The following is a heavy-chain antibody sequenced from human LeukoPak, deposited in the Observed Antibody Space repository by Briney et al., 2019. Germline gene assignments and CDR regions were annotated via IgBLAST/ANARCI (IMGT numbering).Heavy chain of an antibody. CDR1: GYTFTGYY. V-gene: IGHV1-2*02. CDR2: INPNSGDT. D-gene: IGHD3/OR15-3a*01. CDR3: ASWTRRNPPVASFDY. J-gene: IGHJ4*02. Sequence: VASVKVSCKPSGYTFTGYYMHWMRQAPGQGLEWVGWINPNSGDTNYAQKFQGRVTITRETSISTAYMELRRLIYADTAVYYCASWTRRNPPVASFDYWGQGTLVTVSS.